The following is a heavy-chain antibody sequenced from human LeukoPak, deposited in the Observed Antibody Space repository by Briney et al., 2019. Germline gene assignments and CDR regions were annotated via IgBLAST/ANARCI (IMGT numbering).Heavy chain of an antibody. CDR1: GGTFSSYA. CDR2: IIPIFGTA. Sequence: SVEVSCKASGGTFSSYAISWVRQAPGQGLEWMGGIIPIFGTANYAQKFQGRVTITTDESTSTAYMELSSLRSEDTAVYYCARTPLYSSSSYYYYYYMDVWGKGTTVTVSS. J-gene: IGHJ6*03. D-gene: IGHD6-6*01. V-gene: IGHV1-69*05. CDR3: ARTPLYSSSSYYYYYYMDV.